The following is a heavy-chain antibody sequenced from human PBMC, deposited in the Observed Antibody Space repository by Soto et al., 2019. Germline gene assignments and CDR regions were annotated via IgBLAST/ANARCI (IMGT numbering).Heavy chain of an antibody. CDR2: IYYSGTA. Sequence: QLQLRESGPGLVQPAQTLSLTCTVAGGSITGGFFYWTWVRQHPGKGLEWDGPIYYSGTAYYNPSLKSRADISVDPSQNRFSLKLSSVTAADTAMYFCARSLPGGTIFYMDIWGEGTTVTVSS. V-gene: IGHV4-31*03. D-gene: IGHD1-26*01. CDR1: GGSITGGFFY. CDR3: ARSLPGGTIFYMDI. J-gene: IGHJ6*03.